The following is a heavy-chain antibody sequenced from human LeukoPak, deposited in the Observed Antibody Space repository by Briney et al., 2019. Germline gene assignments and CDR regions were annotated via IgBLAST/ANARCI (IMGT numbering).Heavy chain of an antibody. CDR1: GFTFSNYA. CDR3: AKNIPRSSQCFFAY. D-gene: IGHD6-19*01. J-gene: IGHJ4*02. Sequence: GGSLRLSCAASGFTFSNYAMSWVRQAPGKGLEWVSAISGGGGPTYYADSVKGRFTISRDNSKNTLYLQMKRLRAEDAAVYFCAKNIPRSSQCFFAYWGQGTLVTVSS. V-gene: IGHV3-23*01. CDR2: ISGGGGPT.